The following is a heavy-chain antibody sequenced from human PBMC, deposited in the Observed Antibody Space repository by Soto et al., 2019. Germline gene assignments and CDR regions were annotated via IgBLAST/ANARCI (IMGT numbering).Heavy chain of an antibody. J-gene: IGHJ3*02. Sequence: ASVKVSCKVSGYTLTELSMHWVRQAPGKGLEWLGWFNAGNGKTKYPQKFQGRVTFTRDTSAGTAYMELSSLRSEDTALYYCAREGSGLRFLEKAFDIWGQGTMVTVSS. CDR1: GYTLTELS. V-gene: IGHV1-24*01. CDR3: AREGSGLRFLEKAFDI. D-gene: IGHD3-3*01. CDR2: FNAGNGKT.